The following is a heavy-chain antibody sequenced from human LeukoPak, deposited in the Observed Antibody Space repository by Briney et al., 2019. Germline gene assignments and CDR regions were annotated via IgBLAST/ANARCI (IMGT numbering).Heavy chain of an antibody. CDR2: VNLQGST. CDR3: AREGGPYRPLDY. J-gene: IGHJ4*02. Sequence: WKTLSLTCGVSGGSISNTNWWTWVRQPPGKGPEWIGEVNLQGSTNYNPSLKSRVAISVDKSENHISLKLTSVTAADTAVYYCAREGGPYRPLDYSGQGTLVTVAS. CDR1: GGSISNTNW. V-gene: IGHV4-4*02.